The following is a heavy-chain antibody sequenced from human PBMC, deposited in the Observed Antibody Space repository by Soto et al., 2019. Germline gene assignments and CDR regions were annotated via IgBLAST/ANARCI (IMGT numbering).Heavy chain of an antibody. CDR1: GFTFSSYG. D-gene: IGHD5-18*01. CDR2: ISYDGSNK. V-gene: IGHV3-30*18. CDR3: AKDRPDTAMDLRYYFDY. Sequence: PGGSLRLSCAASGFTFSSYGMHWVGQSPGKGLEWVAVISYDGSNKYYADSVKGRFTISRDNSKNTLYLQMNSLRAEDTAVYYCAKDRPDTAMDLRYYFDYWDQGTLVTVSS. J-gene: IGHJ4*02.